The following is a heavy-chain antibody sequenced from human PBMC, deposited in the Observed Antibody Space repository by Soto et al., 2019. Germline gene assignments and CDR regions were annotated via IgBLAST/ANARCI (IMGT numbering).Heavy chain of an antibody. Sequence: SETLSLTCTVSGGNISSSSYYWGWIRQPPGKGLEWIGSIYYSGSTYYNPSLKSRVTISVDTSKNQFSLKLSSVTAADTAVYYCARSQPKDNWFDPWGQGTLVTVSS. CDR2: IYYSGST. CDR3: ARSQPKDNWFDP. J-gene: IGHJ5*02. CDR1: GGNISSSSYY. V-gene: IGHV4-39*01.